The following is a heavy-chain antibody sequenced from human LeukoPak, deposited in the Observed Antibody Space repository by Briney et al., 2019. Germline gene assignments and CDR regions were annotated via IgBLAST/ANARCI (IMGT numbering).Heavy chain of an antibody. V-gene: IGHV1-46*01. CDR1: GYTFTSYY. CDR3: ARDSLRRDY. D-gene: IGHD5-12*01. J-gene: IGHJ4*02. Sequence: ASVKVSCKGSGYTFTSYYMHWVRQAPGQGLEWMGIINPSNGVTIYAQKFQGRVTMTRDTSTSTVYMELSSLRSEDTAVYYCARDSLRRDYWGQGTLVTVSS. CDR2: INPSNGVT.